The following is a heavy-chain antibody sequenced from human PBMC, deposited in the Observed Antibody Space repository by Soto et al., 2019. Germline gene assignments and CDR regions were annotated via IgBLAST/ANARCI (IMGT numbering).Heavy chain of an antibody. Sequence: ASVKVSCKASGYTFMSYPLHWVRQAPGQRPEWMGWINAGNGNTKYSQKFQGRVTITRDTSASTAYMELSSLRSEDTAVYYCARGRNYYDSSGYYRYWGQGTLVTVSS. D-gene: IGHD3-22*01. CDR1: GYTFMSYP. CDR2: INAGNGNT. CDR3: ARGRNYYDSSGYYRY. V-gene: IGHV1-3*01. J-gene: IGHJ4*02.